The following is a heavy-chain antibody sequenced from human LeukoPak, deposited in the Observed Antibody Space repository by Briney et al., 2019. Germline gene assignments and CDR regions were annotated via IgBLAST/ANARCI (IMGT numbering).Heavy chain of an antibody. Sequence: GESLKISFQGSGYSFTRYWIGWVRQMPGKGLEWMGITYPGDSDTKYSPSFQGQVTISADKSITTAYLQWSSLKASDTAMYYCARQGYSSSRDYWGQGTLVTVSS. CDR1: GYSFTRYW. V-gene: IGHV5-51*01. J-gene: IGHJ4*02. CDR2: TYPGDSDT. CDR3: ARQGYSSSRDY. D-gene: IGHD6-13*01.